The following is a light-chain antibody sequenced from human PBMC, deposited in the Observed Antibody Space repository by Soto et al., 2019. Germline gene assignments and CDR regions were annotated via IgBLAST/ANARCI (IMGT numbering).Light chain of an antibody. Sequence: QSVVTQPASVSGSPGQSITISCTGTSSDVGGYDYVSWYQQYPGKAPRLIIYEVSNRPSGVSNRFSGSKSGNTASLTISGLRAEDEGDYLCSSYTGTSARSLFGGGTKVTVL. CDR2: EVS. CDR3: SSYTGTSARSL. CDR1: SSDVGGYDY. V-gene: IGLV2-14*01. J-gene: IGLJ2*01.